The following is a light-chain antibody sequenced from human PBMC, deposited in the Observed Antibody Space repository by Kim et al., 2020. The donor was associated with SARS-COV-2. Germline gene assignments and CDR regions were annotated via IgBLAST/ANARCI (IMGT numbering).Light chain of an antibody. CDR1: QSVTTY. CDR2: DAS. CDR3: QQRNNWPIT. Sequence: LSPGDRATLSCRASQSVTTYLAWYQQKSGQAPRLVIYDASKRATGIPARFSGSGSGTDFTLTINSLEPEDFAVYYCQQRNNWPITFGQGTRLEIK. J-gene: IGKJ5*01. V-gene: IGKV3-11*01.